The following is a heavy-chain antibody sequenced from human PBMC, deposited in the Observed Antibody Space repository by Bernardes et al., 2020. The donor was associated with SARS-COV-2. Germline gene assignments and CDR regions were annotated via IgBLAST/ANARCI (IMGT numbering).Heavy chain of an antibody. CDR3: AKVQIRGVIIDALDV. D-gene: IGHD3-10*01. Sequence: GSLRLSCAATGFSFDAYAVNWVRQAPGKGLEWVSAIGPQGDSRHYADSVKGRFTVSRDNYRNSLYLQMTSLRAEDTALYYCAKVQIRGVIIDALDVWGQGSMVTVSS. CDR2: IGPQGDSR. J-gene: IGHJ3*01. CDR1: GFSFDAYA. V-gene: IGHV3-23*01.